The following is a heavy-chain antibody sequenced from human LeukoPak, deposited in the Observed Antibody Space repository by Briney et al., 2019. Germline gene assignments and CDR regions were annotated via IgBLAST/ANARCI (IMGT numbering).Heavy chain of an antibody. CDR1: GGAFSSYA. CDR2: IIPIFGTA. J-gene: IGHJ5*02. Sequence: SVKVSCKASGGAFSSYAISWVRQAPGQGLEWMGGIIPIFGTANYAQKFQGRVTITADESTSTAYMELSSLRSEDTAVYYCASLSSIAAPNMNWFDPWGQGTLVTVSS. V-gene: IGHV1-69*13. D-gene: IGHD6-6*01. CDR3: ASLSSIAAPNMNWFDP.